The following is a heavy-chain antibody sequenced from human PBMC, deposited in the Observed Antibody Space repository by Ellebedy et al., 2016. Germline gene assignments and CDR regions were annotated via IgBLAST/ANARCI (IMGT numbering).Heavy chain of an antibody. D-gene: IGHD2-2*02. CDR2: INPSGGST. Sequence: ASVKVSCXASGYTFTSYYMHWVRQAPGQGLEWMGIINPSGGSTSYAQKFQGRVTMTRDTSTSTVYMELSSLRSDDTAVYYCAREYCSSTSCYTGPYYYYYMDVWGKGTTVTVSS. J-gene: IGHJ6*03. CDR1: GYTFTSYY. V-gene: IGHV1-46*01. CDR3: AREYCSSTSCYTGPYYYYYMDV.